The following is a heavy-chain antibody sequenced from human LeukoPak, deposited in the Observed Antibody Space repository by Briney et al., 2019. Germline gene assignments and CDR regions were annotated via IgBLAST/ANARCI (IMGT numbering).Heavy chain of an antibody. D-gene: IGHD3-9*01. CDR2: IRYDGSNK. J-gene: IGHJ3*02. CDR1: GFTFSSYG. Sequence: PGGSLRLSCAASGFTFSSYGMHWVRQAPGKGLEWVAFIRYDGSNKYYADSVKGRFTISRDNSKNTLYLQMNSLRAEDTAVYYCAKGQYRTYYDILTGYYTPGAFDIWGQGTMVTVSS. CDR3: AKGQYRTYYDILTGYYTPGAFDI. V-gene: IGHV3-30*02.